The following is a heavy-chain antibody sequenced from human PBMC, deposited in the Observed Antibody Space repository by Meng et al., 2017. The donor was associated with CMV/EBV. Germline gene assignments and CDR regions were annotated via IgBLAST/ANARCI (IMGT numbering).Heavy chain of an antibody. D-gene: IGHD6-19*01. Sequence: GESLKISCAASGFTFSDYYMSWIRQAPGKGLEWVSYISSSGSTIYYADSVKGRFTISRDNAKNSLYLQMNSLRAEDTAVYYCAKNGLGGWTNWFDPWGQGTLVTVSS. V-gene: IGHV3-11*01. CDR3: AKNGLGGWTNWFDP. CDR2: ISSSGSTI. CDR1: GFTFSDYY. J-gene: IGHJ5*02.